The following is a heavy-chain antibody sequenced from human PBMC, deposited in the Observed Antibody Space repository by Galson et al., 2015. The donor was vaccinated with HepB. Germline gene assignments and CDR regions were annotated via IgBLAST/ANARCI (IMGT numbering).Heavy chain of an antibody. D-gene: IGHD3-3*01. Sequence: SLRLSCAASGFTFSSYGMHWVRQAPGKGLEWVAVIWYDGSKKYYADSVKGRFTISRDNPKNILYLQMNSLRAEDTAVYYCAREGGENWSGCYPDHWGQGTLVTVSS. V-gene: IGHV3-33*01. CDR2: IWYDGSKK. J-gene: IGHJ4*02. CDR3: AREGGENWSGCYPDH. CDR1: GFTFSSYG.